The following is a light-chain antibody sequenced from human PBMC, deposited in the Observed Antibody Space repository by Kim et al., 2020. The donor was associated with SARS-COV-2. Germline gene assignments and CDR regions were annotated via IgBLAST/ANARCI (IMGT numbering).Light chain of an antibody. CDR2: DVI. V-gene: IGLV2-14*03. Sequence: QSALTQHASVSGSPGQSITISCTGTSSDVGGYNYVSWYQQHPGKAPKLMIYDVIHRPSGVSNRFSGSKSGNTASLTISGLQAEDEADYYCSSYTSSPTVIFGGGTKLTVL. CDR1: SSDVGGYNY. CDR3: SSYTSSPTVI. J-gene: IGLJ2*01.